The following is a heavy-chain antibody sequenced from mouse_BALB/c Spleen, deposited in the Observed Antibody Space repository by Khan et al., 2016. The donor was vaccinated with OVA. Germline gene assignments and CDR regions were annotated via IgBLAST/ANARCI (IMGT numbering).Heavy chain of an antibody. Sequence: VQLQQSGTELARPGASVKLSCKASGYTFTSYWMQWVKQRPGQGLEWIGVIYPGDGNTRYTQKFKGKATLTADNSSSTAYMQLSSLTYEDSAVCVCVRSGITTGYVAYWGQGTTLTVSS. CDR1: GYTFTSYW. D-gene: IGHD2-4*01. V-gene: IGHV1-87*01. J-gene: IGHJ2*01. CDR2: IYPGDGNT. CDR3: VRSGITTGYVAY.